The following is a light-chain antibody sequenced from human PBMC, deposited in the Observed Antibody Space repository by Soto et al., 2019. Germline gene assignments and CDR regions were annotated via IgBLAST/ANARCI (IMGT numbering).Light chain of an antibody. J-gene: IGLJ1*01. CDR3: CPYAGSYTFV. CDR1: SSDVGVYNY. Sequence: QSVLTQPRSVSGSPGQSVTISCTGTSSDVGVYNYVSWYQQYPGKAPKIMIYDVSKRPSGAPDRFSGSKSDNTASLTISGLQAEDEADYYCCPYAGSYTFVFGIGTKVTVL. V-gene: IGLV2-11*01. CDR2: DVS.